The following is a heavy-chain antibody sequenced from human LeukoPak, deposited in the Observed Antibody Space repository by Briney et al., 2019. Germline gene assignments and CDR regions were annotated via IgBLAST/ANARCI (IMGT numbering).Heavy chain of an antibody. CDR3: ARGDYMTTVTKGYFGY. CDR2: ISAYNGNT. CDR1: GYTFTSYG. Sequence: VKVSCKASGYTFTSYGISWVRPAPGQGLEWMGWISAYNGNTNYAQKLQGRVTMTTDTSTSTAYMELRSLRSDDTAVYYCARGDYMTTVTKGYFGYWGQGTLVTVSS. D-gene: IGHD4-17*01. J-gene: IGHJ4*02. V-gene: IGHV1-18*01.